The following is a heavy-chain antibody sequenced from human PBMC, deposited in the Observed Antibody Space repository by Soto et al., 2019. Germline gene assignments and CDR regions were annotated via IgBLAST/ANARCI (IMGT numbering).Heavy chain of an antibody. CDR1: AGTISGYY. CDR3: ARGQRFSDWVDP. J-gene: IGHJ5*02. D-gene: IGHD3-3*01. V-gene: IGHV4-4*07. CDR2: IYSSGST. Sequence: SETLRHPYTVTAGTISGYYCTWIRRSAGGGLEWIGRIYSSGSTNYNPSLKSRVTISLDTSMNHFSLRLSSVTAADTAVYYCARGQRFSDWVDPWGQGTLVTV.